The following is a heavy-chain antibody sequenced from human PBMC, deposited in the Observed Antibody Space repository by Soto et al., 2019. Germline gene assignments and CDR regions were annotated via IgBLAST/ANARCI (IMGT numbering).Heavy chain of an antibody. D-gene: IGHD3-10*01. CDR2: INHSGST. J-gene: IGHJ4*02. V-gene: IGHV4-34*01. CDR1: GGSFSGYY. Sequence: TPETLSLTCAVYGGSFSGYYWSWIRQPPGKGLEWIGEINHSGSTNYNPSLKSRVAISVDTSKNQFSLKLSSVTAADTAVYYCARPKYYYGSGSYFTYWGQGTLVTVSS. CDR3: ARPKYYYGSGSYFTY.